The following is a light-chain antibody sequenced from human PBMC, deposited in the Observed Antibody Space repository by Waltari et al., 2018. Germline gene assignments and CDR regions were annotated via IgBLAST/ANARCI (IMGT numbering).Light chain of an antibody. Sequence: QSALPNPRPVSGYPGQSVSHSRPGTRRYVGGSNSVSCYQQHPGKAHKLMIYDVSKRPSGVPDRFSGSKSGNTASLTISGLQAEDEADYYCCSYAGSYTYVFGTGTKVTVL. CDR3: CSYAGSYTYV. CDR2: DVS. CDR1: RRYVGGSNS. J-gene: IGLJ1*01. V-gene: IGLV2-11*01.